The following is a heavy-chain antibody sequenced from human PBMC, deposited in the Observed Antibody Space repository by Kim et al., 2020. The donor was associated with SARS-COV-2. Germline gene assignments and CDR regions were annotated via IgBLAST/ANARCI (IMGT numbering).Heavy chain of an antibody. V-gene: IGHV4-4*07. J-gene: IGHJ5*02. Sequence: SETLSLTCTASGGSISSYYWSWIRQPAGKGLEWIGRIYTSGSTNYNPSLKSRVTMSVDTSKNQFSLKLSAVTAADTAVYYCARDREDWNYDTRDNWFDPWGQGTLVTVSS. CDR1: GGSISSYY. CDR2: IYTSGST. D-gene: IGHD1-7*01. CDR3: ARDREDWNYDTRDNWFDP.